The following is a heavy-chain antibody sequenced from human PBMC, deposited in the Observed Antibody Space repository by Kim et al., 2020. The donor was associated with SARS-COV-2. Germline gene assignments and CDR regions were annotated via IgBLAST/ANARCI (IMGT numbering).Heavy chain of an antibody. D-gene: IGHD6-13*01. CDR2: IFYSGTT. Sequence: SETLSLTCTVSGGSISTTTYYWGWIRQPPGKGLEWIGSIFYSGTTYYNPSLKSRLTISLDASKNHFSLKLTSVTAADTAVYYCARHAGIATGFSYWGQGILVTVSS. V-gene: IGHV4-39*01. CDR3: ARHAGIATGFSY. J-gene: IGHJ4*02. CDR1: GGSISTTTYY.